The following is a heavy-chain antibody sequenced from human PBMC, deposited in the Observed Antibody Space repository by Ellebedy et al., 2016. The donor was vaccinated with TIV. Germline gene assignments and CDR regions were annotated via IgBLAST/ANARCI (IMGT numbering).Heavy chain of an antibody. Sequence: GESLKISCVASGFTFNSYVMSWVRQAPGKGPEWVSAISASGHRTFYADSVKGRFTISRDNSKNTLLLQMYSLRVDDTAVYYCAKGLMATRNFDYWGQGTLVTVSS. CDR1: GFTFNSYV. D-gene: IGHD5-24*01. V-gene: IGHV3-23*01. CDR3: AKGLMATRNFDY. J-gene: IGHJ4*02. CDR2: ISASGHRT.